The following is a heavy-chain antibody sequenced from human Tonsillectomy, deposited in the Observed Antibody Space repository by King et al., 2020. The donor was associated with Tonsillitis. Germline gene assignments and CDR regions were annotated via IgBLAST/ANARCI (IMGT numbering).Heavy chain of an antibody. CDR3: ARTSVMDSGWYIVFDI. CDR1: GGSISSYY. Sequence: HVQLQESGPGLVKPSETLSLTCTVSGGSISSYYWSWIRQPPGKGLEWIGYIFYSGSTTYDPSLKSRVTISVDTSKNQFSLKLSSVTAADTAVYYCARTSVMDSGWYIVFDIWGQGTMVTVSS. D-gene: IGHD6-19*01. V-gene: IGHV4-59*01. J-gene: IGHJ3*02. CDR2: IFYSGST.